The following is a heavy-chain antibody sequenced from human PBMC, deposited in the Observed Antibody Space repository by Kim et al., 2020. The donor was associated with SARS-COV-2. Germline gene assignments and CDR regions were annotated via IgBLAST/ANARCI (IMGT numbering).Heavy chain of an antibody. Sequence: GGSLRLSCAASGFSFTDYYMSWIRQAPGKGLEWLSYLTSRGSTMYYVDSVKGRFTISRDNAKNSLYLQMNSLGAEDTAVYYCARPVRPSGLYGMDVWGQGTTVTVSS. D-gene: IGHD3-22*01. CDR2: LTSRGSTM. CDR3: ARPVRPSGLYGMDV. CDR1: GFSFTDYY. V-gene: IGHV3-11*01. J-gene: IGHJ6*02.